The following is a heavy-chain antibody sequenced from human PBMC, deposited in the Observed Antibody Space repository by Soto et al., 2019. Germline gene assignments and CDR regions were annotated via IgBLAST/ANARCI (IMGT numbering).Heavy chain of an antibody. D-gene: IGHD3-10*01. Sequence: EVQLLESGGGLVQPGGSLRLSCAASAFTFSNYAMSWVRQAPGKGLEWVSRINSDGSSTSYADSVKGRFTISRDNAKNTLYLQMNSLRAEDTAVYYCARAMVRGVPRYDYWGQGTLVTVSS. J-gene: IGHJ4*02. CDR1: AFTFSNYA. CDR3: ARAMVRGVPRYDY. CDR2: INSDGSST. V-gene: IGHV3-74*01.